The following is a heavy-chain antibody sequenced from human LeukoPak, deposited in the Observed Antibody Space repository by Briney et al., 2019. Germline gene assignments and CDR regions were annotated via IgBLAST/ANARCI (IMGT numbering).Heavy chain of an antibody. V-gene: IGHV3-21*01. CDR2: ISSSSSYI. J-gene: IGHJ4*02. D-gene: IGHD6-13*01. CDR1: GFTFSSYS. Sequence: GGSRRLSCAASGFTFSSYSMNWVRQAPGKGLEWVSSISSSSSYIYYADSVKGRFTISRDNAKNSLYLQMNSLRAEDTAVYYCARAGGTIAAHIDYWGQGTLVTVSS. CDR3: ARAGGTIAAHIDY.